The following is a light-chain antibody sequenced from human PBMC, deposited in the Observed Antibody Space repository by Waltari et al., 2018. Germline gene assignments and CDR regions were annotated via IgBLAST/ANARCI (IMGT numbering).Light chain of an antibody. J-gene: IGKJ2*01. CDR3: QQRSNWPYT. CDR1: QIVSSY. V-gene: IGKV3-11*01. CDR2: DAS. Sequence: EIVLTPSPATLSLSPGERATLTCRASQIVSSYLAWYQQKPGQAPRLLIYDASNRATGIPARFSGSGSGTDFTLTISSLEPEDFAVYYCQQRSNWPYTFGQGTKLEIK.